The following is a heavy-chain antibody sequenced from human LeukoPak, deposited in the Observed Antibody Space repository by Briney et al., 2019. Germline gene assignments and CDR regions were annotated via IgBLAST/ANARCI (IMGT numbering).Heavy chain of an antibody. V-gene: IGHV3-33*03. Sequence: GGSLRLSCAASGFTFSSYGMHWVRLAPGKGLEWGAIIWYDGSNKYYGDSVKGRFTISRDNSKDTLYLQVNSLRAEDTAVYYCATARTLRVTTSFDYWGQGTLVTVSS. CDR3: ATARTLRVTTSFDY. J-gene: IGHJ4*02. CDR2: IWYDGSNK. CDR1: GFTFSSYG. D-gene: IGHD4-17*01.